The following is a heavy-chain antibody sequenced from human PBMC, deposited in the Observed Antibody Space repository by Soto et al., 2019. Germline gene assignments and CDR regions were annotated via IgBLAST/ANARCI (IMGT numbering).Heavy chain of an antibody. J-gene: IGHJ2*01. V-gene: IGHV4-61*08. CDR1: GGSVSXGVHY. D-gene: IGHD6-13*01. Sequence: QVQLQESGPGLVKPSETLSLTCTVSVSGGSVSXGVHYWSWIRQPPGKGLEWIGYIYYSGSTNYNPSLKSRVTISVDTSKNQFSLKLTSVTAADTAVYYCARGYYSSWYWFDRWGRGTLVTVSS. CDR3: ARGYYSSWYWFDR. CDR2: IYYSGST.